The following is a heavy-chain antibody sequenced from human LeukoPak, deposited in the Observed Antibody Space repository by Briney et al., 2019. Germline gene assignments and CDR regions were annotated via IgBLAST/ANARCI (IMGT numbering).Heavy chain of an antibody. CDR2: INHSGIT. V-gene: IGHV4-34*01. D-gene: IGHD6-19*01. J-gene: IGHJ4*02. CDR1: GGSFSDYY. CDR3: ASDTVAGTG. Sequence: SETLSLTCAVFGGSFSDYYWSWIRQPPGKGLEWVGEINHSGITNYNPSLKSRVTISADTSKNQFSLKLSSVPAADTSVYYCASDTVAGTGWGQGTLVTVSS.